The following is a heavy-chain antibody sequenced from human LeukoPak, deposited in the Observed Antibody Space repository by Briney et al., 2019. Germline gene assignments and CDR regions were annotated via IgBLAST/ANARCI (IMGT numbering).Heavy chain of an antibody. D-gene: IGHD5-18*01. CDR3: ARGGLWGSFDY. Sequence: SRIRSCTASGLTCSSVWMGWVRKAQGKGLEWVANIQQDGSEKYYVDSVKGRFTISRDNAKNSLYLQMNSLRAEDTAVYYCARGGLWGSFDYWGQGTLVTVSS. CDR1: GLTCSSVW. CDR2: IQQDGSEK. V-gene: IGHV3-7*01. J-gene: IGHJ4*02.